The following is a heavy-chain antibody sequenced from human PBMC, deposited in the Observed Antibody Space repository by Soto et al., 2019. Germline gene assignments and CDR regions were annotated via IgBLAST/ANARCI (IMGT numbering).Heavy chain of an antibody. J-gene: IGHJ6*02. CDR3: ARALRKVIEDIAAYGMHV. CDR1: GYSFTGYY. D-gene: IGHD2-15*01. Sequence: GASVKVSCKASGYSFTGYYMQWVRQAPGQGLEWMGWINPNSGCTNYAQKFQGWVTMTRDTSISTAYMELSRLRSDDTAVYYCARALRKVIEDIAAYGMHVWGQGTTVTVSS. CDR2: INPNSGCT. V-gene: IGHV1-2*04.